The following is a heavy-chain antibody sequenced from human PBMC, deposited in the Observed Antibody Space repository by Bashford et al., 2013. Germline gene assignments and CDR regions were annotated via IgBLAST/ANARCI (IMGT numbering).Heavy chain of an antibody. CDR2: VNPRDGGT. Sequence: ASVKVSCKASGYTFTAYIMHWVREAPGRGFEWMGWVNPRDGGTHYARTFQGRVTISRDTSINTAYMELSGLTSDDTAKYYCTRHGEHYLDYWGQGTLVTVSS. CDR3: TRHGEHYLDY. V-gene: IGHV1-2*02. D-gene: IGHD4-17*01. CDR1: GYTFTAYI. J-gene: IGHJ4*02.